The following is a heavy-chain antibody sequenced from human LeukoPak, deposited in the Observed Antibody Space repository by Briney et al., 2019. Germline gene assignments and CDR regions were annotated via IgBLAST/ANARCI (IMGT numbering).Heavy chain of an antibody. D-gene: IGHD3-16*02. Sequence: GGSLRLSCAASGFTFSSYWMHWVRQAPGKGLVWVSRINSDGSTTSYADSVKGRFTISRDNAKNTLYLQMNSLRAEDTAVYYCARDLEITFGGVIVTFGYWGQGTLVTVSS. CDR1: GFTFSSYW. J-gene: IGHJ4*02. CDR2: INSDGSTT. CDR3: ARDLEITFGGVIVTFGY. V-gene: IGHV3-74*01.